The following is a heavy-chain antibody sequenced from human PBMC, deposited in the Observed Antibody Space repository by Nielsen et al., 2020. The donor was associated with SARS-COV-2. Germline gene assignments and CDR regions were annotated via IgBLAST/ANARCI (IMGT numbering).Heavy chain of an antibody. Sequence: GESLKISCAASGFTFSSYGMHWVRQAPGKGLEWVAVIWYDGSNKYYADSVKGRFTISRDNSKNTLYLQMNSLRAEDTAVYYCARDLVGIAAAGTGDYWGQGTLVTVSS. CDR3: ARDLVGIAAAGTGDY. D-gene: IGHD6-13*01. J-gene: IGHJ4*02. V-gene: IGHV3-33*08. CDR1: GFTFSSYG. CDR2: IWYDGSNK.